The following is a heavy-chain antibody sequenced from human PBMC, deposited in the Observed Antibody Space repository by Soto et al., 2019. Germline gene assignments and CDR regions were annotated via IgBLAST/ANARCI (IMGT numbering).Heavy chain of an antibody. J-gene: IGHJ6*02. CDR3: ARSGGYCSSTSCYMDYYYYGMDV. CDR1: GFAFSTYA. D-gene: IGHD2-2*02. CDR2: ISGSGGSS. Sequence: GGSLRLSCAASGFAFSTYAMTWVRQAPGKGLEWVSVISGSGGSSYYAASVKGRFTISRDNSKNTLYLQMNSLRAEDTAVYYCARSGGYCSSTSCYMDYYYYGMDVWGQGTTVTVSS. V-gene: IGHV3-23*01.